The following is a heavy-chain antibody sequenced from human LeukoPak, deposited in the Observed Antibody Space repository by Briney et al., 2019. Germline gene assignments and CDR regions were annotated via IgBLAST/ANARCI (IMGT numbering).Heavy chain of an antibody. CDR3: ASEFIVGTTAY. V-gene: IGHV3-23*01. CDR1: GFTFSNYA. CDR2: IGSGGST. Sequence: GSLRLSCAASGFTFSNYAMSWVRQAPGKGLEWVSAIGSGGSTYYADTVKGRFTISRDNSKNTLYLQMNSLRAEDTAIYYCASEFIVGTTAYWGQGTLVTVSS. J-gene: IGHJ4*02. D-gene: IGHD1-26*01.